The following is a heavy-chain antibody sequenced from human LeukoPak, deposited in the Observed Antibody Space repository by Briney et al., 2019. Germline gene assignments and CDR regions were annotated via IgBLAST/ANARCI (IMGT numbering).Heavy chain of an antibody. CDR1: GYTFTSYG. CDR3: ARGVNYDFWSGYYSDY. V-gene: IGHV1-18*01. D-gene: IGHD3-3*01. J-gene: IGHJ4*02. Sequence: ASVKVSCKASGYTFTSYGISWVRQAPGQGLEWMGWISAYNGNTNYAQKLQGRVTMTTDTSTSTAYMELRSLRSDDTAVYYCARGVNYDFWSGYYSDYWGQGTLVTVSS. CDR2: ISAYNGNT.